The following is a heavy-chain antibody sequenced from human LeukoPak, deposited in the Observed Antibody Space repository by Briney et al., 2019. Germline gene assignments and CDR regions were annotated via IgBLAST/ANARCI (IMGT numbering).Heavy chain of an antibody. Sequence: GGSLRLSCAASVFTFSSYSMSWVRQAPGKGLEWISSISSSSSYIYYADSVKGRFTISRDNAKNSLYLQMNSLRAEDTAVYYCARDLAGVASLWGQGTLVTVSS. J-gene: IGHJ4*02. CDR2: ISSSSSYI. V-gene: IGHV3-21*01. D-gene: IGHD3-3*01. CDR3: ARDLAGVASL. CDR1: VFTFSSYS.